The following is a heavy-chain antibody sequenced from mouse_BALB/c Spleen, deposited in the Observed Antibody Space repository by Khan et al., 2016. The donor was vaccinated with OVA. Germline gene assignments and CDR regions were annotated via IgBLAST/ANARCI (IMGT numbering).Heavy chain of an antibody. CDR3: ARDYGSSYLFFDY. CDR2: ITYSGNT. V-gene: IGHV3-2*02. J-gene: IGHJ2*01. D-gene: IGHD1-1*01. CDR1: GYSITSDYA. Sequence: EVQLQESGPGLVKPSQSLSLTCTVTGYSITSDYAWNWIRQFPGNKLEWMAYITYSGNTGYNPSLKGRMSITRDTSKNQFFLQLNSVTTEDTATYYCARDYGSSYLFFDYWGRGTTLTVSS.